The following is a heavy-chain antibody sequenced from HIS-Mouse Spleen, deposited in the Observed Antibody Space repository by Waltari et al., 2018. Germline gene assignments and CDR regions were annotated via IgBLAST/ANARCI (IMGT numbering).Heavy chain of an antibody. CDR1: GGSISRRSYS. Sequence: LQLQESGPGLVKPSETLYLPCPVSGGSISRRSYSLGWLRQPPGKGLEWIGGIYYSGSTYYNPSLKSRVTISVATSKNQFSLKLISVTAADTAVYYCAREIPYSSSWYDWYFDLWGRGTLVTVSS. V-gene: IGHV4-39*07. CDR2: IYYSGST. CDR3: AREIPYSSSWYDWYFDL. D-gene: IGHD6-13*01. J-gene: IGHJ2*01.